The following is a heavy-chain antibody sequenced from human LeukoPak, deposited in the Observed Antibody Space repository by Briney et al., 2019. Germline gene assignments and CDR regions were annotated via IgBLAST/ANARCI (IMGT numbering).Heavy chain of an antibody. J-gene: IGHJ4*02. D-gene: IGHD4-23*01. V-gene: IGHV3-23*01. Sequence: GGTLRLSCAASGFTFSSYGMSWVRQAPGKGLEWVSAISGSGGSTYYADSVKGRFTISRDNSKNTLYLQMNSLRAEDTAVYYCVKDLSTVVTAGRLPSGYFDYWGQGTLVTVSS. CDR3: VKDLSTVVTAGRLPSGYFDY. CDR1: GFTFSSYG. CDR2: ISGSGGST.